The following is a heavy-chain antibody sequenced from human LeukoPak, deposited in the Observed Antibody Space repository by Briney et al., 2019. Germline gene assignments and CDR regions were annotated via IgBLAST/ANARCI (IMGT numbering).Heavy chain of an antibody. CDR3: VRDGGSGGWNGYLY. J-gene: IGHJ4*02. V-gene: IGHV3-33*01. CDR2: IWHDGSNK. D-gene: IGHD3-3*01. CDR1: GFSFSSFA. Sequence: PGGSLRLSCAASGFSFSSFAMHWVRQAPGEGLEWVSVIWHDGSNKFYADSVQGRFTISRDNSKNTLYLQMNSLRAEDTAVYYCVRDGGSGGWNGYLYWGQGTLVTVSS.